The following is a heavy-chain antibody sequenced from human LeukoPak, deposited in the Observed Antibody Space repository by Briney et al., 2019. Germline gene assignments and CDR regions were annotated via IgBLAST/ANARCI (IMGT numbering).Heavy chain of an antibody. Sequence: ASVKVSCKASGYTFTGYYMHWVRQAPGQGLEWMGWISTYNGDTNYAQKLQGRVTMTTDTSTSTAYMELRSLRSDDTAVYYCARFTLYSSSWYFDYWGQGTLVTVSS. V-gene: IGHV1-18*04. CDR1: GYTFTGYY. CDR2: ISTYNGDT. D-gene: IGHD6-13*01. CDR3: ARFTLYSSSWYFDY. J-gene: IGHJ4*02.